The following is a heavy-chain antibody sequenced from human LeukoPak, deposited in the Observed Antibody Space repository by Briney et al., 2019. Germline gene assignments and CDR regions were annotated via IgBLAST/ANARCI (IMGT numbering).Heavy chain of an antibody. CDR1: GGTFRTYA. CDR2: IIPIFGTA. V-gene: IGHV1-69*13. Sequence: SVKVSCKASGGTFRTYAISWVRQAPGQGLEWMGGIIPIFGTANYAQKFQGRATITADESTSAAYMELSSLRSEDTAVYYCARDFSSWYERPHTGFDYWGQGTLVTVSS. J-gene: IGHJ4*02. D-gene: IGHD6-13*01. CDR3: ARDFSSWYERPHTGFDY.